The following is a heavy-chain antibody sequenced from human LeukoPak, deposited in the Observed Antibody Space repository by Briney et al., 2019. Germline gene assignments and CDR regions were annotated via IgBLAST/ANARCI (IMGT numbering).Heavy chain of an antibody. Sequence: GGSLRLSCAASGFTFSNYWMSWVRQAPGKGLEWVANIKQDESERYYVDSVKGRFTISRDNAKNSVFLQMNSLRAEDTAVYYCAREHCSSSSCHLDYWGQGTLVTVSS. V-gene: IGHV3-7*01. CDR2: IKQDESER. CDR3: AREHCSSSSCHLDY. D-gene: IGHD2-2*01. J-gene: IGHJ4*02. CDR1: GFTFSNYW.